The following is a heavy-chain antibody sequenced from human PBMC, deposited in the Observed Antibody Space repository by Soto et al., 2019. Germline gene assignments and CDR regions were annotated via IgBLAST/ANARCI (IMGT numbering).Heavy chain of an antibody. CDR3: ATTMIVVVTGNDAFDI. CDR2: IDPSDSYT. Sequence: PGESLKISCXGSGYSFTSYWISWVRQMPGKGLEWMGRIDPSDSYTNYSPSFQGHVTISADKSISTAYLQWSSLKASDTAMYYCATTMIVVVTGNDAFDIWGQGTMVTVSS. CDR1: GYSFTSYW. J-gene: IGHJ3*02. V-gene: IGHV5-10-1*01. D-gene: IGHD3-22*01.